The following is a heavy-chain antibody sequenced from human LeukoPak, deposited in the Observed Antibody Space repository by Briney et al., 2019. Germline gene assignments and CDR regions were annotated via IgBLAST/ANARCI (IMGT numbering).Heavy chain of an antibody. CDR3: TRRSPALGYSYA. J-gene: IGHJ4*02. CDR2: IYYSGST. D-gene: IGHD5-18*01. V-gene: IGHV4-39*01. Sequence: SETLSLTCTVSGGSISSIGYFWGWIRQPPGKGLEWIGSIYYSGSTYYNPSLESRVTISADTSKNQFSLKLTSVTAADTAVYYCTRRSPALGYSYAWGQGTLVTVSS. CDR1: GGSISSIGYF.